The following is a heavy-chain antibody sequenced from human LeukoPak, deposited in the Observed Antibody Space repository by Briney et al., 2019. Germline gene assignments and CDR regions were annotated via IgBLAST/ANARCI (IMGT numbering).Heavy chain of an antibody. V-gene: IGHV1-24*01. CDR2: FDPVDGET. D-gene: IGHD3-22*01. CDR1: GYTLTELS. J-gene: IGHJ1*01. Sequence: ASVKASCKVSGYTLTELSMHWVRQAPGKGLEWMGGFDPVDGETIYAQKFQGRVTMTEDTSTDTAYMELSSLRSEDTAVYYCATEDGLRYYYDSSGSSAGYFQHWGQGTLVTVSS. CDR3: ATEDGLRYYYDSSGSSAGYFQH.